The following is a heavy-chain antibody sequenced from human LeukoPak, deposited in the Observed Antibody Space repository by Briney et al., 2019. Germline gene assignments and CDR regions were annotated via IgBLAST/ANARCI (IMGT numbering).Heavy chain of an antibody. D-gene: IGHD3-3*01. V-gene: IGHV1-69*13. CDR1: GGTFSSYA. Sequence: GASVKVSCKASGGTFSSYAISWVRQAPGQGLEWMGGIIPIFGTANYAQKFQGRVTITADESTSTAYMELSSLRSEDTAVYYCARGVGVVIRKTEWFDPWGQGTLVTVSS. CDR2: IIPIFGTA. J-gene: IGHJ5*02. CDR3: ARGVGVVIRKTEWFDP.